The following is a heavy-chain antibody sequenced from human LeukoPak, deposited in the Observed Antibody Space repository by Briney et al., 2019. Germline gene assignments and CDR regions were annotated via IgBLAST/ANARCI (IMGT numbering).Heavy chain of an antibody. J-gene: IGHJ4*02. D-gene: IGHD3-3*01. CDR3: ARRRGLRFKGAITYLDY. V-gene: IGHV4-34*01. CDR1: GGSFSGYY. Sequence: SETLSLTCAVYGGSFSGYYWSWIRQPPGKGLEWIGEINHSGSTNYNPSLKSRVTISVDTSKNQFSLKLSSVTAADTAVYYCARRRGLRFKGAITYLDYWGQGTLVTVSS. CDR2: INHSGST.